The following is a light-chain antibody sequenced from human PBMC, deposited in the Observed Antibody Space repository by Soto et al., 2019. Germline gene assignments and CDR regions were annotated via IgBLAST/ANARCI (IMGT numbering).Light chain of an antibody. CDR2: RND. V-gene: IGLV1-47*01. CDR3: AAWDDTVRSYV. Sequence: QSVLTQPSSVSGTPGQGVTISCSGSISNIGNNYVYWFQQLPGTAPKVLSNRNDQRPSGVPDRFSGSKSGTSPSLAISGLRSEDEADYYCAAWDDTVRSYVFGTGTKVTVL. J-gene: IGLJ1*01. CDR1: ISNIGNNY.